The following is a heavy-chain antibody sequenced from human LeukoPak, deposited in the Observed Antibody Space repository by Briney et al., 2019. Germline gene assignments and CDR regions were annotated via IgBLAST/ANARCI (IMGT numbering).Heavy chain of an antibody. D-gene: IGHD6-19*01. CDR1: GFTFDDYA. J-gene: IGHJ4*02. CDR3: AKDLDPVAGNYDY. Sequence: GGSLRLSCAASGFTFDDYAMHWVRQAPGKGLEWVSGISWNSGSIGYADSVKGRFTISRDNAKNSLYLQMNSLRAEDTAVYYCAKDLDPVAGNYDYWGQGTLVTVSS. CDR2: ISWNSGSI. V-gene: IGHV3-9*01.